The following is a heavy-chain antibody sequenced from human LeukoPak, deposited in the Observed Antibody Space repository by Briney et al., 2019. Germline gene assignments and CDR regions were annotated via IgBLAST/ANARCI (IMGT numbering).Heavy chain of an antibody. CDR1: GFTFDDYG. J-gene: IGHJ4*02. CDR2: INWNGGST. V-gene: IGHV3-20*01. CDR3: ARNLRYFDWLSPDY. D-gene: IGHD3-9*01. Sequence: GGSLRLSCAASGFTFDDYGMSWVRQAPGKGLEWVSGINWNGGSTGYADSVKGRFTISRDNAKNSLYLQMNSLRAEDTALYHCARNLRYFDWLSPDYWGQGTLVTASS.